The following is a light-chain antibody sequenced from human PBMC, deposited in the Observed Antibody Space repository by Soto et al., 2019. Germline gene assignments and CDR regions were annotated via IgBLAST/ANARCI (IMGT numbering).Light chain of an antibody. CDR2: QVT. V-gene: IGLV2-14*01. Sequence: QSVLTQPASVSGSLGQSITISCTGTTRDIAGYNYISWYQQLPGKAPKLMIYQVTIRPSGISNRFSGSKSGNTASLTISGLQAEDEADYYCTSFSSSTSLYVFGTRTKVTLL. CDR1: TRDIAGYNY. CDR3: TSFSSSTSLYV. J-gene: IGLJ1*01.